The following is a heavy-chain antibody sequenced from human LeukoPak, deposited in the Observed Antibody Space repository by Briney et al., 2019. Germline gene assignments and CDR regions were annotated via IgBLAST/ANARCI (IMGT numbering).Heavy chain of an antibody. J-gene: IGHJ4*02. CDR2: IYYSGST. CDR3: ARWDSSGWYQDY. CDR1: GGSISSSSYY. Sequence: PSETLSLTCTVSGGSISSSSYYWGWIRQPPGKGLEWIGSIYYSGSTYYNPSLKSRVTISVDTSKNQFSLKLSSVTAADTAVYYCARWDSSGWYQDYWGQGTLVTVSS. D-gene: IGHD6-19*01. V-gene: IGHV4-39*07.